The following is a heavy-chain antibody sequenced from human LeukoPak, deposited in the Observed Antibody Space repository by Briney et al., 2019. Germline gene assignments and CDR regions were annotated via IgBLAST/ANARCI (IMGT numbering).Heavy chain of an antibody. CDR1: GFTFSSYA. J-gene: IGHJ4*02. V-gene: IGHV3-23*01. Sequence: PGGSLRLSCAASGFTFSSYAMNWVRQAAGKGLEWVSAMSCSGSSTYYADSVKGRFTISRDNSKNTLYLQMNSLRAEDTAVYYCAKDRSSSFSGFLEYWGQGTLVTVSS. CDR2: MSCSGSST. D-gene: IGHD6-6*01. CDR3: AKDRSSSFSGFLEY.